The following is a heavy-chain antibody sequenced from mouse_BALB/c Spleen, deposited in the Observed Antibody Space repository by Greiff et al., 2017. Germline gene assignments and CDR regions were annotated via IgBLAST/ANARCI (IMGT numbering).Heavy chain of an antibody. D-gene: IGHD2-4*01. J-gene: IGHJ3*01. CDR2: IYPGDGAT. V-gene: IGHV1-87*01. Sequence: VQLMESGPELARPSPSVSLTCTASGYSFTSYWMQWVKQRPGQGLEWLGAIYPGDGATRYTQKFTGKATLTADTSSSTAYMQLSSMASEDSAVYYCAKRVYYDYDGSAWLAYWGQGTLVTVSA. CDR1: GYSFTSYW. CDR3: AKRVYYDYDGSAWLAY.